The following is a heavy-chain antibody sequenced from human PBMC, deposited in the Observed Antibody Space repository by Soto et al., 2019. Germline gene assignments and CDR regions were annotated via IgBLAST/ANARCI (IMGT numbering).Heavy chain of an antibody. CDR1: GGTSSSYA. D-gene: IGHD2-2*03. CDR3: ARDGYCSSTSCRKGLFDP. CDR2: IIPIFGTA. Sequence: SVKVSCKASGGTSSSYAISWVRQAPGQGLEWMGGIIPIFGTANYAQKLQGRVTITADESTSTAYMELSSLRSEDTAVYYCARDGYCSSTSCRKGLFDPWGQGTMVTVSS. J-gene: IGHJ5*02. V-gene: IGHV1-69*13.